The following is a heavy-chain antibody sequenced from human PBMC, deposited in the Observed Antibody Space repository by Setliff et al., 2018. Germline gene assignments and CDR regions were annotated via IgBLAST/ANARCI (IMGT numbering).Heavy chain of an antibody. CDR1: GGSISSQD. CDR2: VYSSGIT. Sequence: PSETLSLTCTVSGGSISSQDWSWIRQPPGKGLEWIGYVYSSGITNYNPSLKSRVTISVDTSKNQFSLKLSSVTAADTAVYYCARGGRISYRPSTSWYILDYWGQGTLVTSPQ. CDR3: ARGGRISYRPSTSWYILDY. D-gene: IGHD6-13*01. J-gene: IGHJ4*02. V-gene: IGHV4-59*11.